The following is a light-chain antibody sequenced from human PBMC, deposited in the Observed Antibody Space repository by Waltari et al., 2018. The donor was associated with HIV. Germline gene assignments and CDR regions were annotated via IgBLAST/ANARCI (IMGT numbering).Light chain of an antibody. V-gene: IGLV2-23*02. Sequence: QSALTQPASVSGSPGQSITISCPGPSSDVGGFNDVSWYQQHPGKAPKVMLYDVSKRPSGSSNLFSGSKSGNTASLTISWLQAEDEADYYCCSYVGSSTWVFGGGTKLTVL. CDR2: DVS. CDR3: CSYVGSSTWV. J-gene: IGLJ3*02. CDR1: SSDVGGFND.